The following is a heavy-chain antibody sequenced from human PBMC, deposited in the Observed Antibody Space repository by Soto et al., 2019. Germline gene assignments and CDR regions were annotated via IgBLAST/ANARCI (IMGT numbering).Heavy chain of an antibody. CDR3: AKEVTSGSYSHYYYGLDV. D-gene: IGHD1-26*01. Sequence: LRLSCAASGFTFSSYGMSWVRQAPGKGLEWVSAISGSGNRTFHADSVKGRFTISRDNAKNALYLQMNSLRVEDTAVYYCAKEVTSGSYSHYYYGLDVWGQGTMVTVSS. V-gene: IGHV3-23*01. J-gene: IGHJ6*02. CDR1: GFTFSSYG. CDR2: ISGSGNRT.